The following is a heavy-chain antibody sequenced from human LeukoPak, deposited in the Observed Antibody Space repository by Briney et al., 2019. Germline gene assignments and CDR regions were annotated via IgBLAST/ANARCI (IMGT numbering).Heavy chain of an antibody. J-gene: IGHJ3*02. CDR3: ARESGRLRDAFDI. CDR2: IYSGGST. CDR1: VFTVSSNY. Sequence: PGGSLRLSCAASVFTVSSNYMSWVRQAPGKGLEWVSVIYSGGSTYYADSVKGRFTISRHNPKNTLYLQMNSLRTEDTAVYYCARESGRLRDAFDIWGQGTMVTVSS. D-gene: IGHD2-15*01. V-gene: IGHV3-53*04.